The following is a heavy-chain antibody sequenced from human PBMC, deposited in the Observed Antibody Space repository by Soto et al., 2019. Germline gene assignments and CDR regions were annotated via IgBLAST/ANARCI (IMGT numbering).Heavy chain of an antibody. J-gene: IGHJ4*02. D-gene: IGHD5-12*01. CDR3: ARAPDPSGYDPNFDY. CDR2: ISSSSSYI. CDR1: GFTFSSYS. Sequence: GGSLRLSCAASGFTFSSYSMNWVRQAPGKGLEWVSSISSSSSYIYYADSVKGRFTISRDNAKNSLYLQMNSLRAEDTAVYYCARAPDPSGYDPNFDYWGQGTLVTVSS. V-gene: IGHV3-21*01.